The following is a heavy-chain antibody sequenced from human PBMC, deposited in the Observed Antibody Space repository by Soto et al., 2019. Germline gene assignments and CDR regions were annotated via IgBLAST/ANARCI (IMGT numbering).Heavy chain of an antibody. CDR3: ARDLRYSSGWNYYYYYGMDV. J-gene: IGHJ6*02. D-gene: IGHD6-19*01. CDR2: IYYSGST. V-gene: IGHV4-59*01. Sequence: SETLCLTCTVSGGSISSYYWSWIRTPPGKGLEWIGYIYYSGSTNYNPSLKSRVTISVDTSKNQFSLKLSSVTAADTAVYYCARDLRYSSGWNYYYYYGMDVWGQGTTVTVSS. CDR1: GGSISSYY.